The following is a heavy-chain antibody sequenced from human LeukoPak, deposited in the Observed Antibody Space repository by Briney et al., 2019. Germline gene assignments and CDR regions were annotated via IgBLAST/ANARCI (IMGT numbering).Heavy chain of an antibody. V-gene: IGHV3-7*01. D-gene: IGHD6-13*01. J-gene: IGHJ4*01. CDR3: ARDGTAAGLYFDL. CDR1: GFTFSDYW. Sequence: PGGSLRLSCAVSGFTFSDYWMNWVRQAPGKGLEWVASISQNGGEKSYVDSVKSRFTISRDNPKNSLYLQISSLRAEDTAVYYCARDGTAAGLYFDLWGQGTLVTVSS. CDR2: ISQNGGEK.